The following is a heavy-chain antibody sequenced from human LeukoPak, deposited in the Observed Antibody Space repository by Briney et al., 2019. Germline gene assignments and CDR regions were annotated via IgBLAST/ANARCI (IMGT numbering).Heavy chain of an antibody. J-gene: IGHJ6*01. Sequence: PGRSLRLSCAASGFRFDDYAMHWVRQAPGKGLERVTGITWNRDNIGYGDSVKGRFTISRDNVKNVLYLQMTSLRPEDTALYYCAKDLSSAITSALVLDVWGQGTTVIVSS. CDR2: ITWNRDNI. CDR3: AKDLSSAITSALVLDV. CDR1: GFRFDDYA. V-gene: IGHV3-9*01. D-gene: IGHD3-22*01.